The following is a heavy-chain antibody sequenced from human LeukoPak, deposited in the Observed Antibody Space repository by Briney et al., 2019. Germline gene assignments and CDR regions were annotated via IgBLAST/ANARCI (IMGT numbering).Heavy chain of an antibody. CDR1: GYTFTGYY. V-gene: IGHV1-2*06. CDR3: ASRLSKLLWFGEFTLDY. J-gene: IGHJ4*02. CDR2: INPNSGGT. Sequence: ASVKVSCKASGYTFTGYYMHWVRQAPGQGLEWMGRINPNSGGTNYAQKFQGGVTMTRDTSISTAYMELSRLRSDDTAVYYCASRLSKLLWFGEFTLDYWGQGTLVTVSS. D-gene: IGHD3-10*01.